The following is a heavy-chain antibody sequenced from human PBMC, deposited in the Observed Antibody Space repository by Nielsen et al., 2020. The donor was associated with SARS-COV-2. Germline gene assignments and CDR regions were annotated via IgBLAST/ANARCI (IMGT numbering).Heavy chain of an antibody. J-gene: IGHJ3*02. CDR2: IMQDGSEK. V-gene: IGHV3-7*03. Sequence: GESLKISCAASGFSFGIYSMSWVRQAPGKGLEWVANIMQDGSEKYYVDSVKGRFTISRDNAKNSLYLQMNSLRAEDTALYYCAKAWAGYSSTPIWGQGTMVTVSS. CDR3: AKAWAGYSSTPI. CDR1: GFSFGIYS. D-gene: IGHD6-19*01.